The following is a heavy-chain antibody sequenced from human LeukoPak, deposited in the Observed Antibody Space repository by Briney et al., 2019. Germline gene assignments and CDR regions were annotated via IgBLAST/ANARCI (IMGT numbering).Heavy chain of an antibody. D-gene: IGHD6-13*01. Sequence: ASVKVSCKASGYTFTDYYIHWVRQAPGQGLEWMGWINPDSGGTKYAQKFQGRVTMTRDTSISTAYMVLSTLRSDDTAVYYCARDRLGAAGTGGWGQGTVVIVSS. CDR3: ARDRLGAAGTGG. CDR2: INPDSGGT. CDR1: GYTFTDYY. V-gene: IGHV1-2*02. J-gene: IGHJ4*02.